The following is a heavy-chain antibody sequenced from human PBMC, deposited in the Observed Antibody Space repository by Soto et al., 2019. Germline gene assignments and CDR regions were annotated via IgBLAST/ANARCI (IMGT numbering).Heavy chain of an antibody. CDR1: GGSISSGGYY. V-gene: IGHV4-31*03. J-gene: IGHJ4*02. CDR2: IYYSGST. D-gene: IGHD6-13*01. Sequence: TLSLTCTVSGGSISSGGYYWSWIRQHPGKGLEWIGYIYYSGSTYYNPSLKSRVTISVDTSKNQFSLKLSSVTAADTAVYYCARGVSRYYFDYWGQGTLVTVSS. CDR3: ARGVSRYYFDY.